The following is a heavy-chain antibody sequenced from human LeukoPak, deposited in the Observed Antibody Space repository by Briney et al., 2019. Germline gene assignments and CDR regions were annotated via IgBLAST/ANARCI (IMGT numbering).Heavy chain of an antibody. CDR1: GYRFTSYW. V-gene: IGHV5-51*01. CDR2: IYPGDSDT. D-gene: IGHD6-6*01. Sequence: GESLKISCKGSGYRFTSYWIGWVRQMPGKGLEWMGIIYPGDSDTRYSPSFQGQVTISADKSISTAYLQWSSLKASDTAMYYCARPPGEYSSSSGDAFDIWGQGTMVTVSS. J-gene: IGHJ3*02. CDR3: ARPPGEYSSSSGDAFDI.